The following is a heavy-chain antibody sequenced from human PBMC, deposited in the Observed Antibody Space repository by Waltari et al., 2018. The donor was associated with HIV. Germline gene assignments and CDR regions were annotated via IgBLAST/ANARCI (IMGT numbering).Heavy chain of an antibody. V-gene: IGHV3-23*01. CDR1: GFSCRTWE. J-gene: IGHJ3*01. D-gene: IGHD2-8*01. CDR3: AKSMRDLRPSAFDV. CDR2: LSGSGSTA. Sequence: EVQLLESGGGLVQPGGSLRLSCEASGFSCRTWERRWVRQAPGKGPEWVSALSGSGSTASYADYVKGRFTISRDFSNNTLFLQMNNLRAEDTAVYFCAKSMRDLRPSAFDVWGQGTMVAISS.